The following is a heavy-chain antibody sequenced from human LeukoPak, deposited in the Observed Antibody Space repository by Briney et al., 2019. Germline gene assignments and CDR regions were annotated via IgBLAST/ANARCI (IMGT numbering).Heavy chain of an antibody. CDR1: GGSFSGYY. D-gene: IGHD3/OR15-3a*01. V-gene: IGHV4-34*01. CDR2: INHSGST. Sequence: PSETLSLTCAVYGGSFSGYYWSWIRQPPGKGLEWIGEINHSGSTNYNPSLKSRVTISVDTSKNPFSLQLNSVTPEDTAVYYCARGGLISLANTPLGAFDIWGQGTMVSVSS. CDR3: ARGGLISLANTPLGAFDI. J-gene: IGHJ3*02.